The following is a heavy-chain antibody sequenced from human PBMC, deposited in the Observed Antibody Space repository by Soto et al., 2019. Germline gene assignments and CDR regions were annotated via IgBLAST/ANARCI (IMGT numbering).Heavy chain of an antibody. J-gene: IGHJ6*02. Sequence: QVQLVQSGAEVKKPGASVKVSCKASGYTFTSYGISWVRQAPGQGLEWMGWISAYNGNTNYAQKLQGRVTMTTDSSTSTAYMELRSLRSDDTAVYYCARAVYCSSTSCYSHYGMDVWGQGTTVTVSS. CDR3: ARAVYCSSTSCYSHYGMDV. D-gene: IGHD2-2*01. CDR2: ISAYNGNT. CDR1: GYTFTSYG. V-gene: IGHV1-18*01.